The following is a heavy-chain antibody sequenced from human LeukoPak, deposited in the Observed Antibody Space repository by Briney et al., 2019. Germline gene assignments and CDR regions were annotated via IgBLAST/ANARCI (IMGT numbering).Heavy chain of an antibody. Sequence: QPGGSLRLSCAASGFSFSEHGMHWVRQAPGKGPEWVTVTWYEGSNNHYADSVKGRFTISRDNSKNTVFLEMNSLRAEDTAVYHCARDRYLGSGGFDIWGPGTMVIVSS. CDR3: ARDRYLGSGGFDI. D-gene: IGHD3-10*01. CDR2: TWYEGSNN. J-gene: IGHJ3*02. CDR1: GFSFSEHG. V-gene: IGHV3-33*01.